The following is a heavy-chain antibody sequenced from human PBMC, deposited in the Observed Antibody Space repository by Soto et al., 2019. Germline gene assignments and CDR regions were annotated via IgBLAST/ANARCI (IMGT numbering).Heavy chain of an antibody. V-gene: IGHV4-59*12. CDR2: IYYSGST. CDR3: ARAYPYRGYSYGYRDKQDAFDI. CDR1: GGSISSYY. D-gene: IGHD5-18*01. J-gene: IGHJ3*02. Sequence: SETLSLTCTVSGGSISSYYWSWIRQPPGKGLEWIGYIYYSGSTNYNPSLKSRVTISVDTSKNQFSLKLSSVTAADTAVYYCARAYPYRGYSYGYRDKQDAFDIWGQGTMVTVSS.